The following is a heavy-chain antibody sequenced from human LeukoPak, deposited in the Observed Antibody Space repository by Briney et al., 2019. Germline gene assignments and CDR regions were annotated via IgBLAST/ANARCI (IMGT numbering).Heavy chain of an antibody. CDR2: INPNSGGT. D-gene: IGHD1-26*01. CDR3: ATLQGWLLGGATTFFDL. Sequence: ASVKVSCKASGYTFTGYYMHWVRQAPGQGLEWMGWINPNSGGTNYAQKFQGRVTMTRDTSISTAYMELSRLRSDDTAVYYCATLQGWLLGGATTFFDLGREGTLVTVSS. V-gene: IGHV1-2*02. CDR1: GYTFTGYY. J-gene: IGHJ4*02.